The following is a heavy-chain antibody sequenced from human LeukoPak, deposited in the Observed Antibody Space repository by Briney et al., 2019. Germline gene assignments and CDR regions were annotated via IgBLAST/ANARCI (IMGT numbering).Heavy chain of an antibody. Sequence: PGGSLRLSCAASGFTFSSYAMSWVRQAPGKGLEWVSAISGSAVYTYYADSVKGRFTISRDNSKNSLYLQINSLRADDTAVYYCAKVQYSDYDMNFDSWGQGTLVTVSS. CDR2: ISGSAVYT. CDR3: AKVQYSDYDMNFDS. J-gene: IGHJ4*02. V-gene: IGHV3-23*01. CDR1: GFTFSSYA. D-gene: IGHD5-12*01.